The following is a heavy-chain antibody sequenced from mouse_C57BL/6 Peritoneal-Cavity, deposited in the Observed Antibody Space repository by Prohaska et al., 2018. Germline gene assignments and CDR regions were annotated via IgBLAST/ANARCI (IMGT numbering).Heavy chain of an antibody. V-gene: IGHV2-5*01. D-gene: IGHD1-1*01. J-gene: IGHJ1*03. Sequence: GKGLEWLGVIWRGGSTDYNAAFMSILSITKDNSKSQVFFKMNSLQADDTAIYYCAKESYYGSSPYWYFDVWGTGTTVTVSS. CDR2: IWRGGST. CDR3: AKESYYGSSPYWYFDV.